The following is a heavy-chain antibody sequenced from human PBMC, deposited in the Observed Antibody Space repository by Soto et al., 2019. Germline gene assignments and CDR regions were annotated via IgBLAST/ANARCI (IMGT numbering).Heavy chain of an antibody. J-gene: IGHJ4*02. Sequence: EVELLESGGGLVQPGGSLRLSCAATGYTFSSYAMSWVRQAPGKGLEWVSAISGSGGSTYYADSVKGRFTISRDNSKNTLYLQMKSLRAEDTAVYYCAKAPDGDCSGGSCYSSYFDYWGQGTLVTVSS. D-gene: IGHD2-15*01. CDR3: AKAPDGDCSGGSCYSSYFDY. CDR1: GYTFSSYA. V-gene: IGHV3-23*01. CDR2: ISGSGGST.